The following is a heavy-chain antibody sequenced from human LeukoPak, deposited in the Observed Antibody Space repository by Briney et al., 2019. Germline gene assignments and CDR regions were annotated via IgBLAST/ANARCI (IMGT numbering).Heavy chain of an antibody. CDR1: DCTVTNTNM. D-gene: IGHD3-3*01. V-gene: IGHV4-4*02. CDR2: VRLDGRT. Sequence: SETLSRTWAVSDCTVTNTNMRKWVRQPPGKGLEWIGEVRLDGRTNYNPSLKSRLIMSVDLPENHMSMKLTSVTAADTAVYYWQRAVDFYRRLYYPGQGTLVTVSS. CDR3: QRAVDFYRRLYY. J-gene: IGHJ4*02.